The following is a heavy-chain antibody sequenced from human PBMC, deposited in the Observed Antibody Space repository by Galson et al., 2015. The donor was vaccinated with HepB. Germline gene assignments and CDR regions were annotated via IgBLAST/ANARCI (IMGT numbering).Heavy chain of an antibody. J-gene: IGHJ4*02. V-gene: IGHV3-23*01. CDR2: ITRSGDNT. CDR1: GFTFSRYA. Sequence: SLRLSCAASGFTFSRYAMRWVRQAPGKGLEWVSGITRSGDNTYYTDSVKGRFTISRDNSKNTLYLQMNNLRGDDTALYYCAKLPNYGEPLDYWGQGTPVTVSS. D-gene: IGHD4-17*01. CDR3: AKLPNYGEPLDY.